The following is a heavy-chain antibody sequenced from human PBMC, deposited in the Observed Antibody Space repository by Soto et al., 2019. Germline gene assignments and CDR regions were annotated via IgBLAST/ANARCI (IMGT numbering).Heavy chain of an antibody. CDR1: GFNFNIYS. CDR3: ARDLVLWFGDGEGGSDY. J-gene: IGHJ4*02. D-gene: IGHD3-10*01. CDR2: ISSGSSYI. Sequence: EVQLVESGGGLVKPGGSLRLSCAASGFNFNIYSMKWVRQAPGKGLEWVSSISSGSSYIYYADSVKGRFTISRDNAKNSLYLQMNSLRAEDTAVYYCARDLVLWFGDGEGGSDYWGQGTLVTVSS. V-gene: IGHV3-21*01.